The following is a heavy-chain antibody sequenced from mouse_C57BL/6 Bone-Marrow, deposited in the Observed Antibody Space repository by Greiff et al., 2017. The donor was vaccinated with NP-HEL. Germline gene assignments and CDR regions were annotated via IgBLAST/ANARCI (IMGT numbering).Heavy chain of an antibody. CDR3: TTPPFMDY. CDR1: GFTINDDY. CDR2: IDPENGDT. J-gene: IGHJ4*01. Sequence: EVQLQQSGAELVRPGASVKLSCTASGFTINDDYMHWVKQRPEQGLEWIGWIDPENGDTEYASKFQGKATITADTSSNTAYLQLSSLTSEDTAVYYCTTPPFMDYWGQGTSVTVSS. V-gene: IGHV14-4*01.